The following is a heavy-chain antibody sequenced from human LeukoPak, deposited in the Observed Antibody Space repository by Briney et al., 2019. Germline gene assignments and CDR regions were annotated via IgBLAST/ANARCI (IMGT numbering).Heavy chain of an antibody. CDR2: INHSGST. D-gene: IGHD1-1*01. CDR1: GGSFSGYY. V-gene: IGHV4-34*01. Sequence: KTSETLSLTCAVYGGSFSGYYWSWIRQPPGKGLEWNGEINHSGSTNYNPSLKSRVTISVDTSKNQFSLKLSSVTAADTAAYYCARVGNDVRYFDYWGQGTLVTVSS. J-gene: IGHJ4*02. CDR3: ARVGNDVRYFDY.